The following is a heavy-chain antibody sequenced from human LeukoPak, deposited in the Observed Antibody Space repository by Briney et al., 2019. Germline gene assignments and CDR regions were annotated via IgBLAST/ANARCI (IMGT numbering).Heavy chain of an antibody. D-gene: IGHD3-10*01. J-gene: IGHJ4*02. Sequence: SETLSLTCTVSGDSISSGSSYWGWIRQPPGKGLEWIGEINHSGSTNYNPSLKSRVTISVDTSKNQFSLKLSSVTAADTAVYYCARSQTYYYGSAFDYWGQGTLVTVSS. CDR1: GDSISSGSSY. CDR3: ARSQTYYYGSAFDY. CDR2: INHSGST. V-gene: IGHV4-39*07.